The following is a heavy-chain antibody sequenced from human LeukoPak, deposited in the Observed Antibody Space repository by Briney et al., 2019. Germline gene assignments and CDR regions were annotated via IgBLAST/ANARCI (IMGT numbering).Heavy chain of an antibody. CDR2: INPSGGST. V-gene: IGHV1-46*01. CDR1: GYTFTSYY. Sequence: ASVKVSCKASGYTFTSYYMYWVRQAPGQGLEWMGIINPSGGSTSYAQKFQGRVTMTRDTSTSTVYMELSSLRSEDTAVYYCAREYYYDSSGYYLPFRYWGQGTLVTVSS. CDR3: AREYYYDSSGYYLPFRY. J-gene: IGHJ4*02. D-gene: IGHD3-22*01.